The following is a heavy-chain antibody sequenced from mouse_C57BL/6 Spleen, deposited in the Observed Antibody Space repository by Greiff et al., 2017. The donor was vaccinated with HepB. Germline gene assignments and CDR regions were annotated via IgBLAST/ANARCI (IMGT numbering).Heavy chain of an antibody. V-gene: IGHV5-12*01. J-gene: IGHJ2*01. CDR2: ISNGGGST. D-gene: IGHD1-1*01. CDR1: GFTFSDYY. CDR3: ARRGYGGSFEY. Sequence: DVHLVESGGGLVQPGGSLKLSCAASGFTFSDYYMYWVRQTPEKRLEWVAYISNGGGSTYYPDTVKGRFTISRDNAKNTLYLQMSRLKSEDTAMYSSARRGYGGSFEYWGQGTTLTVSA.